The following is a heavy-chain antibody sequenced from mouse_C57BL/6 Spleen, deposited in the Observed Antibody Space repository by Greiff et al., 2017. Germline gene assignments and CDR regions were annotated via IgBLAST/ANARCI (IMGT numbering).Heavy chain of an antibody. J-gene: IGHJ4*01. CDR3: ARGGYYDGYSDYYAMDY. D-gene: IGHD2-3*01. CDR1: GYSITSGYY. Sequence: EVKLEESGPGLVKPSQSLSLTCSVTGYSITSGYYWNWIRQFPGNKLEWMGYISYDGSNNYNPSLKNRISITRDTSKNQFFLKLNSVTTEDTATYYCARGGYYDGYSDYYAMDYWGQGTSVTVSS. CDR2: ISYDGSN. V-gene: IGHV3-6*01.